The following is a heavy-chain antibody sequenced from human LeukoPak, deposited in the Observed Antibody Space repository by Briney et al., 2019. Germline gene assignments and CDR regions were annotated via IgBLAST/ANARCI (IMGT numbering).Heavy chain of an antibody. CDR2: ISGTGSST. D-gene: IGHD6-19*01. J-gene: IGHJ4*02. CDR1: GFTFSSYA. CDR3: AKDRGTVADYLDY. Sequence: PGGSLRLSCAASGFTFSSYAMSWVRQAPGQGLEWVSAISGTGSSTYSADSVKGRFTISRDNSKNTLYLQMNSLRAEDTAVYYCAKDRGTVADYLDYWGQGTLVTVSS. V-gene: IGHV3-23*01.